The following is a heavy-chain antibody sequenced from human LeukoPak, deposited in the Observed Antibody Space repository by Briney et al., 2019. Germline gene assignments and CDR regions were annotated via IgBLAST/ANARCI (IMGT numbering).Heavy chain of an antibody. V-gene: IGHV3-23*01. Sequence: GGSLRLSCAVSGFTFSSYVMSWVRQAPGKGLEWVSTISGSGGGRYYADSVKGRFTISRDNSKNTLYLQMNSLRAEDTAVYYCYIPYYDTSAYKGYWGQGTLVTVSS. J-gene: IGHJ4*02. D-gene: IGHD3-22*01. CDR3: YIPYYDTSAYKGY. CDR1: GFTFSSYV. CDR2: ISGSGGGR.